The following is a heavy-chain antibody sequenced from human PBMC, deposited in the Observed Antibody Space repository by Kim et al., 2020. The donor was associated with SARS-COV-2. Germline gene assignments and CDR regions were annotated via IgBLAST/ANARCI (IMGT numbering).Heavy chain of an antibody. CDR2: ISHSGNT. CDR3: ARDWGMVQGVLEY. V-gene: IGHV4-4*02. Sequence: SETLSLTCAVSGGSVSSANWWTWVRQSPKKGLEWIGEISHSGNTNYNPSLKSRVTISIDKSKNQFSLKLNSVTAADTAVYYCARDWGMVQGVLEYWGQGTPVSVSS. J-gene: IGHJ4*02. CDR1: GGSVSSANW. D-gene: IGHD3-10*01.